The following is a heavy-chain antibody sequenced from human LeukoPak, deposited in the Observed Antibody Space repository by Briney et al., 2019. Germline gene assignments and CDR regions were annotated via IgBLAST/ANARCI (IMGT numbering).Heavy chain of an antibody. CDR2: ISSNGSST. V-gene: IGHV3-64*04. D-gene: IGHD6-19*01. CDR1: GFTFSSYA. CDR3: AKDRYSSLNEIDY. J-gene: IGHJ4*02. Sequence: GGSLRLSCSASGFTFSSYAMHWVRQAPGKGLEYVSAISSNGSSTYYADSVKGRFTISRDNSKSTLYLQMNSLRAEDTAIYYCAKDRYSSLNEIDYWGQGTLVTVSS.